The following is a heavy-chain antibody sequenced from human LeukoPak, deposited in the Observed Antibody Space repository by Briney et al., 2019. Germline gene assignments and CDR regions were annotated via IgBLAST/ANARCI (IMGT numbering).Heavy chain of an antibody. CDR2: ISVSSNTI. Sequence: GGSLRLSCAASGFTFSIYSMNWVRQAPGKGLEWVSYISVSSNTIYYADSVKGRFTISRDNAKDSLFLQMNSLRAEDTAVYYCARDRGGSYDILTGHYTVGFFDYWGQGTLVTVSS. D-gene: IGHD3-9*01. V-gene: IGHV3-48*01. CDR3: ARDRGGSYDILTGHYTVGFFDY. J-gene: IGHJ4*02. CDR1: GFTFSIYS.